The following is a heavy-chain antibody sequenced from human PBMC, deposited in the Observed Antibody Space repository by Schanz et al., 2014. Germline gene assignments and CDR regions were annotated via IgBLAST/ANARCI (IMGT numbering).Heavy chain of an antibody. CDR1: GGSISSSNW. CDR2: IYHSGRT. D-gene: IGHD3-10*01. V-gene: IGHV4-4*02. CDR3: ARGAGGGSGTYYGAYYNYYYMDV. J-gene: IGHJ6*03. Sequence: QVQLQQWGAGLLKPSGTLSLTCAVSGGSISSSNWWSWVRQPPGKGLEWIGEIYHSGRTNYNPSLKGRGTISVDKPTNEFSLKRISVPAADTAVYYCARGAGGGSGTYYGAYYNYYYMDVWGKGTTVTVSS.